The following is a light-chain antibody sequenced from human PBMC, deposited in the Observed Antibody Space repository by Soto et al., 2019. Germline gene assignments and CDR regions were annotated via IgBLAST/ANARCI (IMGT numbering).Light chain of an antibody. CDR3: QQYNNWPLT. Sequence: EIVMTQSPATLSVSPGERATLSCRASQNINNNLAWYQQKPGQGPRLLIYGASSRATGIPARFSGSGSGTGFTLTFSSLQSEDFAIYYCQQYNNWPLTFGGGTKVEIK. J-gene: IGKJ4*01. V-gene: IGKV3-15*01. CDR1: QNINNN. CDR2: GAS.